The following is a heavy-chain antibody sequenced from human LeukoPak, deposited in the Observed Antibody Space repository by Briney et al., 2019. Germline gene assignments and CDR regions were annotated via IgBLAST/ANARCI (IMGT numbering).Heavy chain of an antibody. J-gene: IGHJ3*01. CDR1: GGSTSGYF. Sequence: SETLSLTCSVSGGSTSGYFWTGIRQPPGKGPEWIGYVYYKGHTSYSPSLESRVTISVDTSKNQFSLKLNSVTAADTAVYYCARHMTVTYDAFDLWGQGTMVTVSS. CDR3: ARHMTVTYDAFDL. V-gene: IGHV4-59*08. D-gene: IGHD4-17*01. CDR2: VYYKGHT.